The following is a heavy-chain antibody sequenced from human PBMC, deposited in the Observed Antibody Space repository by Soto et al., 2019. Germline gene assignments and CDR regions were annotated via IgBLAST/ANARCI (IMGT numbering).Heavy chain of an antibody. CDR3: ARLNGYCGSKSCHGYYGMDV. V-gene: IGHV4-39*01. CDR2: IYSSENT. Sequence: SETLSLTCTVSGGSVSSNSYSWGWIRQSPGKGLEWIGTIYSSENTYYNPSLVSRVTISVDTSMNEFSLRLSSVTAADTAVYYCARLNGYCGSKSCHGYYGMDVWGQGKTVNVS. CDR1: GGSVSSNSYS. D-gene: IGHD2-2*03. J-gene: IGHJ6*02.